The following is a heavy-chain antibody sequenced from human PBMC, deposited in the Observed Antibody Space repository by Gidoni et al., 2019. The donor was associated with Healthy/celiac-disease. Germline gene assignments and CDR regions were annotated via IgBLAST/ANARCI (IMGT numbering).Heavy chain of an antibody. CDR2: MSWNSGSI. D-gene: IGHD3-22*01. J-gene: IGHJ4*02. CDR3: AKGGGTSYYDSSGFSDY. CDR1: GFTFDDYA. Sequence: EVQLVESGGGLVQRGGSLRLSCEASGFTFDDYAMHWVRQAPGKGLEWVSGMSWNSGSIGYADSVKGLFTISRDNAKNSPYLQMTSLRAEDTALYYCAKGGGTSYYDSSGFSDYWGQGTLVTVSS. V-gene: IGHV3-9*01.